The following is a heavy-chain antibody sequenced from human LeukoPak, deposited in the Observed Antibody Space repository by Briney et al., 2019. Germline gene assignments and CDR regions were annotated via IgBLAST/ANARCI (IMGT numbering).Heavy chain of an antibody. CDR1: GYTFTGYY. CDR3: ARLIPTYYYDSSGVNDAFDI. CDR2: INPNSGGT. J-gene: IGHJ3*02. D-gene: IGHD3-22*01. V-gene: IGHV1-2*02. Sequence: ASVKVSCKASGYTFTGYYMHWVRQAPGQGLEWMGWINPNSGGTNYAQKFQGRVTMTRDTSISTAHMELSSLRSEDTAVYYCARLIPTYYYDSSGVNDAFDIWGQGTMVTVSS.